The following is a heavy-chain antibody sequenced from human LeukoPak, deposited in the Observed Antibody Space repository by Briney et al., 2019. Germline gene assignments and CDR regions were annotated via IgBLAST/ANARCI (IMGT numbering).Heavy chain of an antibody. CDR1: GFTFSDYY. CDR3: ARGGYRVNWFDP. Sequence: GGSLRLSCAASGFTFSDYYMSWIRQAPGKGLEWVSYISSSSYTNYADSVKGRFTISRDNAKNSLYLKMNSLRVEDTAVYYCARGGYRVNWFDPWGQGTLVTVSS. V-gene: IGHV3-11*06. J-gene: IGHJ5*02. CDR2: ISSSSYT. D-gene: IGHD6-13*01.